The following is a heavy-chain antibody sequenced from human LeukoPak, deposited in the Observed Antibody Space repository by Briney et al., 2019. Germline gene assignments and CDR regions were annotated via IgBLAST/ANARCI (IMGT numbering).Heavy chain of an antibody. CDR1: GYTFTNYW. CDR2: INPGDSDT. Sequence: GESLKISCKGSGYTFTNYWIGSVRQLPGKGLEWMGIINPGDSDTRYSPSFQGQVTISADKSISTAYLQWSSLKASDTAIYYCARWLGYCTSLSFYQPFDPWGQGTLVTISS. V-gene: IGHV5-51*01. CDR3: ARWLGYCTSLSFYQPFDP. D-gene: IGHD2-8*01. J-gene: IGHJ5*02.